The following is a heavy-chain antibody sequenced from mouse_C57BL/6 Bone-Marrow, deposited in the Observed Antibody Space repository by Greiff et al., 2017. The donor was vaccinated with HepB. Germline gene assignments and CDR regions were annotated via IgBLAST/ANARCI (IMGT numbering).Heavy chain of an antibody. V-gene: IGHV5-9*04. CDR2: ISGGGGNT. Sequence: EVKLVESGGGLVKPGGSLKLSCAASGFTFSSYTMSWVRQTPEKRLEWVATISGGGGNTYYPDSVKGRFTISRDNAKNTLYLQMSRLRSEDTAVYYCARHGPHYYDSNPDYWGQGTTLTVSS. J-gene: IGHJ2*01. D-gene: IGHD1-1*01. CDR3: ARHGPHYYDSNPDY. CDR1: GFTFSSYT.